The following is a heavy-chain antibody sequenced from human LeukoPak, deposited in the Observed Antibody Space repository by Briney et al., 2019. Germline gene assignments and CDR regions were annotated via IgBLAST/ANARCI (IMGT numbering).Heavy chain of an antibody. CDR1: GFTFSSYW. V-gene: IGHV3-7*01. CDR3: ARGSGSSWPRATYYGMDV. CDR2: IKQDGSEK. D-gene: IGHD6-13*01. J-gene: IGHJ6*02. Sequence: GGSLRLSCAASGFTFSSYWMSWVRQAPGKGLEWVANIKQDGSEKYYVDSVKGRFTISRDNAKNSLYLQMNSLRAEDTAVYYCARGSGSSWPRATYYGMDVWGQGTTVTVSS.